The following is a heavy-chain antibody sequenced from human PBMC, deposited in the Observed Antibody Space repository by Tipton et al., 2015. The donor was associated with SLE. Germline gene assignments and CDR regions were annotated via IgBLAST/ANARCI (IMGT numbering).Heavy chain of an antibody. D-gene: IGHD5-24*01. Sequence: TLSLTCTVSGGSISSYYWSWIRQPPGKGLEWIGYIYYSGSTNYNPSLKSRVTISVDTSKNQFSLRLSSADTAVYYCARYGFPSNYFDYWDQGTLVTVSS. CDR1: GGSISSYY. CDR2: IYYSGST. CDR3: ARYGFPSNYFDY. J-gene: IGHJ4*02. V-gene: IGHV4-59*01.